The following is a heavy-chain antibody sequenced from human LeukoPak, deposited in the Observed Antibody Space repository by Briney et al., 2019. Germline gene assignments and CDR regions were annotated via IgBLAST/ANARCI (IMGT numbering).Heavy chain of an antibody. J-gene: IGHJ4*02. CDR2: VSPPGGGT. V-gene: IGHV3-23*01. D-gene: IGHD6-19*01. Sequence: PGGSLRLSCAASGFTFSNHGMNWVRQAPGKGLEWLSGVSPPGGGTYYADSVKGRFTISRDDSKNTLSLQMNSLRVEDTAVYYCAKRISSGWSYYFDYWGQRTLVTVSS. CDR3: AKRISSGWSYYFDY. CDR1: GFTFSNHG.